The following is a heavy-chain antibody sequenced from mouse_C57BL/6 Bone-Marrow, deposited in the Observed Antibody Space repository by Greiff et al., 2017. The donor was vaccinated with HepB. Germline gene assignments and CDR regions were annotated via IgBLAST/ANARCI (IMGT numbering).Heavy chain of an antibody. J-gene: IGHJ1*03. CDR3: ARMSGKDDWYFDV. CDR1: GFTFSSYA. V-gene: IGHV5-4*03. CDR2: ISDGGSYT. D-gene: IGHD1-3*01. Sequence: EVKVVESGGGLVKPGGSPKLSCAASGFTFSSYAMSWVRQTPEKRLEWVATISDGGSYTYYPDNVKGRFTISRDNAKNNLYLQMSHLKSEDTAMYYCARMSGKDDWYFDVWGTGTTVTVSS.